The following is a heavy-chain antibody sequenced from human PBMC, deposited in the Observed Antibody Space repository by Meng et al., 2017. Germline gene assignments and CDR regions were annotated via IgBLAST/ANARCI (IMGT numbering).Heavy chain of an antibody. Sequence: QVQLVEAGGGVVQPGRSVRLSCAASGFTFSSYAMHWVRQAPGKGLEWVAVISYDGSNKYYADSVKGRFTISRDNSKNTLYLQMNSLRAEDTAVYYCAHFDYWGQGTLVTVSS. CDR3: AHFDY. CDR1: GFTFSSYA. V-gene: IGHV3-30*01. CDR2: ISYDGSNK. J-gene: IGHJ4*02.